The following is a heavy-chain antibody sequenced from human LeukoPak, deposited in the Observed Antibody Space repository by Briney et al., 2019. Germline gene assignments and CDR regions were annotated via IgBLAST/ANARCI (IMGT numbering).Heavy chain of an antibody. D-gene: IGHD3-9*01. V-gene: IGHV1-18*04. Sequence: GASVKVSCKASGYTFTSYGISWVRQAPGRGLEWMGWISAYNGNTNYAQKLQGRVTMTTDTSTSTAYMELRSLRSDDTAVYYCASYDILTGYRYFQHWGQGTLVTVSS. CDR2: ISAYNGNT. J-gene: IGHJ1*01. CDR3: ASYDILTGYRYFQH. CDR1: GYTFTSYG.